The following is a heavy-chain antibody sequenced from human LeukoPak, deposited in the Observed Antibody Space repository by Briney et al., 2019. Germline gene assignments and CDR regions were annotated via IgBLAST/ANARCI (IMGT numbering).Heavy chain of an antibody. J-gene: IGHJ6*03. CDR2: FYANGRP. Sequence: SETLSLTCTVSGGPINSHYWNWIRQPADKGLEWIGRFYANGRPEFNPSLQRRVSMSLDPAKNQFILNLSSVTAADTAVYYCARENHYYSYYIDIWGKGTTVIVSS. V-gene: IGHV4-4*07. CDR1: GGPINSHY. CDR3: ARENHYYSYYIDI.